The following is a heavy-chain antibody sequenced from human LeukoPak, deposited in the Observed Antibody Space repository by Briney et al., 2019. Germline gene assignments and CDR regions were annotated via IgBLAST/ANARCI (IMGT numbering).Heavy chain of an antibody. D-gene: IGHD6-19*01. J-gene: IGHJ5*02. V-gene: IGHV5-51*01. CDR2: IYPGDSDT. Sequence: WESLNISCKGSGYSFTSYWIGWVRQMPGKGLEWMGIIYPGDSDTRYSPSFQGQVTISADTSIRTAYLPGRSLNASDTAMYYCARHKEGYSSGWYNWFDPWGQGTLVTVSS. CDR3: ARHKEGYSSGWYNWFDP. CDR1: GYSFTSYW.